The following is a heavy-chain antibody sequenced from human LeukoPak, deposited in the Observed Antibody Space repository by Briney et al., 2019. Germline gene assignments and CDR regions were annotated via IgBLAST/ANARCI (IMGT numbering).Heavy chain of an antibody. J-gene: IGHJ4*02. V-gene: IGHV3-23*01. CDR1: GFTFGTYA. Sequence: TGGSLRLSCTASGFTFGTYAMNWVRQAPGKGLQWVALIIGNAATIAYADSVRGRFTISRDNSKNTLYLQMNSLRVEETAVYYCVKDRTPDGYYSVDYWGQGILVTVSS. CDR2: IIGNAATI. D-gene: IGHD3-3*01. CDR3: VKDRTPDGYYSVDY.